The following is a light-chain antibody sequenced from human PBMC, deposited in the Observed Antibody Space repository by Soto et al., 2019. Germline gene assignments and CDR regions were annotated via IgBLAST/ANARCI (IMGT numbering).Light chain of an antibody. Sequence: DIVMTQSPLSLPVTPGEPASISCRSSQSLLQSNGYNCLDWYLQKPGQSPQLLIYLGSNRSSGVPDRFSGSGSGTDFTLKISRVGAEDVGVYYCMQALQTPPTFGQGTKVDIK. CDR2: LGS. V-gene: IGKV2-28*01. J-gene: IGKJ1*01. CDR3: MQALQTPPT. CDR1: QSLLQSNGYNC.